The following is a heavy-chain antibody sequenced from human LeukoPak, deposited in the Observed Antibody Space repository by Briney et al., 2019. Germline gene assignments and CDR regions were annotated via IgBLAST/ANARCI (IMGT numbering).Heavy chain of an antibody. Sequence: GGSLRLSCVASGFTLSSHWMHWLRLAPGKGLVWVSRVNSDGSTTNYADSVKGRFTISRDNAENTLYMRMNSLRPEDTAVYYCARGYYSSSRFDSWGQGTLVTVSS. D-gene: IGHD6-13*01. J-gene: IGHJ4*02. CDR2: VNSDGSTT. CDR3: ARGYYSSSRFDS. V-gene: IGHV3-74*01. CDR1: GFTLSSHW.